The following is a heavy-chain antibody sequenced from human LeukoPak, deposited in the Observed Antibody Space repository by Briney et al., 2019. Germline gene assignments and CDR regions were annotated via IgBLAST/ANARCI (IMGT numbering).Heavy chain of an antibody. D-gene: IGHD6-13*01. J-gene: IGHJ5*02. V-gene: IGHV1-8*02. CDR1: GGTFSSYT. CDR2: MNPNSGNT. CDR3: ARGYSSSWYEGGWFDP. Sequence: GASVKVSCKASGGTFSSYTISWVRQAPGQGLEWMGWMNPNSGNTGYAQKFQGKVTMTRNTSISTAYMELSSLRSEDTAVYYCARGYSSSWYEGGWFDPWGQGTLVTVSS.